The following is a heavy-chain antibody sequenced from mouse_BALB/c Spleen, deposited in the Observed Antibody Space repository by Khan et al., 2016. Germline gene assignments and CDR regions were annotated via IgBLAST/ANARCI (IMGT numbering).Heavy chain of an antibody. D-gene: IGHD1-1*02. J-gene: IGHJ4*01. CDR1: DYSITSGYS. CDR3: VRYGYYAIDY. Sequence: QLEESGPDLVTPSQSLSLTCTVTDYSITSGYSWHWIRQFPGHKLEWMGYIHYSGSTNYNPSLKSRISITRATYKNQFFLQLNSYTTEDTATYYFVRYGYYAIDYWGQGTSVTVSA. CDR2: IHYSGST. V-gene: IGHV3-1*02.